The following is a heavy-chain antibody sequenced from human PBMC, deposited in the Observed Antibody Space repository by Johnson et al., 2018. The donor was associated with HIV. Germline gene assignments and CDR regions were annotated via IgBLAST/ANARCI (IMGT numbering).Heavy chain of an antibody. CDR3: ARVLKARPQWALDI. V-gene: IGHV3-20*04. J-gene: IGHJ3*02. CDR1: GFTFDEYG. D-gene: IGHD5-24*01. CDR2: INWNGGST. Sequence: VQLVESGGGVVRPGGSLRLSCEVSGFTFDEYGMSWVRQAPGKGLEWVSGINWNGGSTGYADSVKGRFTISRDNARKFLYLQMNSVRAEDTALYFCARVLKARPQWALDIWGQGTMVTVSS.